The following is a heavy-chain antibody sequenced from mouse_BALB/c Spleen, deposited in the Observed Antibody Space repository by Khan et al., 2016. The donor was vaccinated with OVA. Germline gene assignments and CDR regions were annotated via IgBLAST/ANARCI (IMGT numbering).Heavy chain of an antibody. CDR1: GCSITSDYA. CDR2: ISYGGST. D-gene: IGHD1-1*01. CDR3: ARKNYYGYAMDY. V-gene: IGHV3-2*02. J-gene: IGHJ4*01. Sequence: QLEESGPGLVKPSQSLSLTCTVTGCSITSDYAWDWIRQFPGNKLEWMGYISYGGSTSYNPSLKSRISITRDTSKNQFFLQLNSVTTEDTATYYCARKNYYGYAMDYWGQGTSVTVSS.